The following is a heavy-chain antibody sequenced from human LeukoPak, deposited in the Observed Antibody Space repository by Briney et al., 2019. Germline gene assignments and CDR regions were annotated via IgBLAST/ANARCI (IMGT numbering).Heavy chain of an antibody. CDR1: GFTFSSYE. Sequence: GGSLRLSCAASGFTFSSYEMNWVRQAPGKGLEWVSYISKSGSTIYYADSVKGRFTISRDDAKNSLYLQMNSLRAEDTAVYYCARDEYLYSGMDVWGQGTTVTVSS. CDR2: ISKSGSTI. D-gene: IGHD2-2*02. V-gene: IGHV3-48*03. J-gene: IGHJ6*02. CDR3: ARDEYLYSGMDV.